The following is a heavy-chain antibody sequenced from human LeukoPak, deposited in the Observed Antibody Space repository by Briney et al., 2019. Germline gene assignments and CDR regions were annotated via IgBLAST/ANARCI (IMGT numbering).Heavy chain of an antibody. Sequence: SETLSLTCTVSGGSISSSSYYWGWIRQPPGKGLEWIGSIYYSGSTYYNPSLKSRVTISVDTSKNQFSLKLSSVTAADTAVYYCARGPNIVVVTASYWYFDLWGRGTLVTVSS. CDR2: IYYSGST. CDR3: ARGPNIVVVTASYWYFDL. CDR1: GGSISSSSYY. D-gene: IGHD2-21*02. V-gene: IGHV4-39*01. J-gene: IGHJ2*01.